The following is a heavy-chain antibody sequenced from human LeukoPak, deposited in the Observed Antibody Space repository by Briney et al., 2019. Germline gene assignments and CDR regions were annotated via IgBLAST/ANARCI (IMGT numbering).Heavy chain of an antibody. Sequence: SETLSLTCTVSGGSISSYYWSWIRQPPGKGLEWIGYIYYSGSTYYKPSLKSRVTISVDTSKNQFSLKLSSVTAADTAVYYCARVSWSDSRRHNWFDPWGQGTLVTVSS. V-gene: IGHV4-59*08. CDR3: ARVSWSDSRRHNWFDP. J-gene: IGHJ5*02. CDR2: IYYSGST. CDR1: GGSISSYY. D-gene: IGHD3-22*01.